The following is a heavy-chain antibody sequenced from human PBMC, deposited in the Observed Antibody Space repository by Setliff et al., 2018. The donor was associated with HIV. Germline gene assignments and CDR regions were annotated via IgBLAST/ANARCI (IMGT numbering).Heavy chain of an antibody. J-gene: IGHJ5*01. CDR1: GGSFSGYY. Sequence: SETLSLTCAVYGGSFSGYYWSWIRQPPGKGLEWIGEINHSGSTNYNPSLTDRLTPSVDTSDNQFSLKLTSVTAADTAVYYCARGGNSRAAWFDSWGQGTLVTVSS. CDR2: INHSGST. V-gene: IGHV4-34*01. D-gene: IGHD6-6*01. CDR3: ARGGNSRAAWFDS.